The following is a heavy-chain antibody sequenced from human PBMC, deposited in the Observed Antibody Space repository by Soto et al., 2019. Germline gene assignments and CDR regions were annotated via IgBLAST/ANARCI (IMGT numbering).Heavy chain of an antibody. Sequence: XATLALTCTVSGVFISSSSYNWGWIRQPPGKGLEWIGSIYYSGSTYYNPSLKSRVTMSVDTSNNQFSLKLSSVTAADTAVYYCARQWLVHVSFDYWGQGTLVTVSS. CDR3: ARQWLVHVSFDY. V-gene: IGHV4-39*01. CDR2: IYYSGST. CDR1: GVFISSSSYN. J-gene: IGHJ4*02. D-gene: IGHD6-19*01.